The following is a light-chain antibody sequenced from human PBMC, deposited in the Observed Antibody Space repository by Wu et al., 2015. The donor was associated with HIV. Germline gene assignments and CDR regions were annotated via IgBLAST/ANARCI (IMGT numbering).Light chain of an antibody. CDR2: GSS. Sequence: EIVMTQSPATLSVSPGEGATLSCGASQSVSSNLAWYQQKPGQAPRLLIYGSSTRATGIPARFSGSGSGTEFTLTISSLQSEDFAVYHCQQYNNWPALTFGGGTKVEIK. CDR3: QQYNNWPALT. V-gene: IGKV3-15*01. J-gene: IGKJ4*01. CDR1: QSVSSN.